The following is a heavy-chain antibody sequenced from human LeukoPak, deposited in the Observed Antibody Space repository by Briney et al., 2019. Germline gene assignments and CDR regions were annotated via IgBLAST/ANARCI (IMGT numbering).Heavy chain of an antibody. D-gene: IGHD5-18*01. J-gene: IGHJ3*02. CDR3: ARLKGGLWRPTRAFDI. CDR2: IYYSGST. Sequence: SETLSLTCTVSGGSISSYYWSWIRQPPGKGLEWIGYIYYSGSTNYNPSLKSRVTISVDTSKNQFSLKLSSVTAADTAVYYCARLKGGLWRPTRAFDIWGQGTMVTVSS. CDR1: GGSISSYY. V-gene: IGHV4-59*01.